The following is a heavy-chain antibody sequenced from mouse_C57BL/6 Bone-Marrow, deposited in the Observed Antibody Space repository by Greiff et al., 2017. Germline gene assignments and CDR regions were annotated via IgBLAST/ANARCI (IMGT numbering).Heavy chain of an antibody. J-gene: IGHJ4*01. CDR1: GYSFTDYN. Sequence: EVKLVESGPELVKPGASVKISCKASGYSFTDYNMNWVKQSNGKSLEWIGVINPNYGTTSYNQKFKGKATLTVDQSSSTAYMQLNSLTSEDSAVYYCASYYGYSYAMDYWGQGTSVTVSS. CDR3: ASYYGYSYAMDY. CDR2: INPNYGTT. V-gene: IGHV1-39*01. D-gene: IGHD2-9*01.